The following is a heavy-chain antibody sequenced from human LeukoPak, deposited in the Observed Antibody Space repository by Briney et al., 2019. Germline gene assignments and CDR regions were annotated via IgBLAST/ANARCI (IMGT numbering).Heavy chain of an antibody. CDR2: ISGSGGST. V-gene: IGHV3-23*01. D-gene: IGHD3-16*01. CDR3: AKGKDIMITFGGVFDY. CDR1: GFTFSSYA. Sequence: PGGSLRPSCAASGFTFSSYAMSWVRQAPGKGLEWVSAISGSGGSTYYADSVKGRFTISRDNSKNTLYLQMNSLRAEDTAVYYCAKGKDIMITFGGVFDYWGQGTLVTVSS. J-gene: IGHJ4*02.